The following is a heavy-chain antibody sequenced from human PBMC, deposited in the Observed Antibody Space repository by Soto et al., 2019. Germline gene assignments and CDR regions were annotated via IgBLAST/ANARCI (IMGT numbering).Heavy chain of an antibody. Sequence: GGSLRLSCAASGFTFSSYAMSWVRQAPGKGLEWVSAISGSVGSTYYADSVKGRLTIFTDNSKKTLYFQMNSLRGEETAVYYCATAPLTGYKSFDYWGQGTLVTVSS. V-gene: IGHV3-23*01. CDR3: ATAPLTGYKSFDY. CDR1: GFTFSSYA. CDR2: ISGSVGST. J-gene: IGHJ4*02. D-gene: IGHD3-9*01.